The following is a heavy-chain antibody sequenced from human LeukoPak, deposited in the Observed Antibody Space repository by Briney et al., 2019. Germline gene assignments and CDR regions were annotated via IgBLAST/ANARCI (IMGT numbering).Heavy chain of an antibody. Sequence: SETLSLTCTVSGGSISSGGYYWSWIRQHPGKGLEWIGYIYYSGCTYYNPSLKSRVTISVDTSKNQFSLKLSSVTAADTAVYYCARDTPYYDILTGPFDIWGQGTMVTVSS. CDR3: ARDTPYYDILTGPFDI. V-gene: IGHV4-31*03. CDR1: GGSISSGGYY. CDR2: IYYSGCT. J-gene: IGHJ3*02. D-gene: IGHD3-9*01.